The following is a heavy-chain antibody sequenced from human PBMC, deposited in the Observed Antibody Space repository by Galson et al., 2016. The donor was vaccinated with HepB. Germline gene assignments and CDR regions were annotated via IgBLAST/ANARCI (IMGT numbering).Heavy chain of an antibody. Sequence: SLRLSGAACGLIFNSYSMNWVRQAPGKGLEWISYISSSSNSMYYADSVKGRFTISRDNAKNSLYLQMNSLRDEDTAVYYCVKGAGTIDYWGQGTLVTVAS. CDR2: ISSSSNSM. CDR3: VKGAGTIDY. D-gene: IGHD6-19*01. J-gene: IGHJ4*02. CDR1: GLIFNSYS. V-gene: IGHV3-48*02.